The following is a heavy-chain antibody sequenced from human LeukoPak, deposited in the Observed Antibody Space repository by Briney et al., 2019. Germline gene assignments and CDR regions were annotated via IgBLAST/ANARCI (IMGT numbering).Heavy chain of an antibody. CDR1: GFTVSNKY. CDR2: LHSGGGT. Sequence: GGSLRLSCAASGFTVSNKYMSWVRQAPGKGLEWVSVLHSGGGTNYADPVKGRFTISRDNSKNTLYLQMNSLRAEDTAIYYCARGGDSTTWYEFDYWGQGTLVTVSS. V-gene: IGHV3-53*01. CDR3: ARGGDSTTWYEFDY. J-gene: IGHJ4*02. D-gene: IGHD6-13*01.